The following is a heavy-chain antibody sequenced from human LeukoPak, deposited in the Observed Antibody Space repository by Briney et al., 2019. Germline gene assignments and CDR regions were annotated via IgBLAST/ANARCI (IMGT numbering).Heavy chain of an antibody. D-gene: IGHD4-17*01. V-gene: IGHV3-74*01. Sequence: GSLRLSCAASGFTFSYHWMHWVRQAPGKGLVWVSHINSDGGTTLYADSVKGRLTISRDNAKNTLYLQMNSLRAEDTAVYYCANGDYPDYWGQGTLVTVSS. J-gene: IGHJ4*02. CDR2: INSDGGTT. CDR3: ANGDYPDY. CDR1: GFTFSYHW.